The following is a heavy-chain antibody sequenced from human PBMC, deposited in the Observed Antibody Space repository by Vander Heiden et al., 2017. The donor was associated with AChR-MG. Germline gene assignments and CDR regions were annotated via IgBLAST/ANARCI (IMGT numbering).Heavy chain of an antibody. J-gene: IGHJ6*02. D-gene: IGHD1-26*01. V-gene: IGHV1-69*06. CDR1: GGTFSSSA. CDR3: ARGEAERWRHLPSLYYYYGMDV. CDR2: IIPIFGTA. Sequence: QVQLVQSGAEVKKPGSSVKVSCKASGGTFSSSAISWVRQAPGQGLEWMGGIIPIFGTANYAQKVQGRVTITADKSTSTAYMELSSLRSEDTAVYYCARGEAERWRHLPSLYYYYGMDVWGQGTTVTVSS.